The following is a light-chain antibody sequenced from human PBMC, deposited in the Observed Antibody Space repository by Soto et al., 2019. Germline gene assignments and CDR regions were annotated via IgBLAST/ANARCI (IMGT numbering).Light chain of an antibody. CDR1: SNDVGGYDY. J-gene: IGLJ2*01. V-gene: IGLV2-14*01. CDR3: SSYTSSTTLVV. CDR2: EVS. Sequence: QSALTQPASVSGSPGQSITISCTGTSNDVGGYDYVSWYQQNPGKAPKLMIYEVSNRPSGVSNRFSGSKSGNTASLTISGLQAEDEADYYCSSYTSSTTLVVFGGGTKLTVL.